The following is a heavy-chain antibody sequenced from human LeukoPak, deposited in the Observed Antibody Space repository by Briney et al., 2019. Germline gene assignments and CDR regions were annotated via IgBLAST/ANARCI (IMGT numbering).Heavy chain of an antibody. V-gene: IGHV3-11*04. Sequence: GGSLRLSCAASGFTFSDYYMSWIRQAPGKGLERVSYISSSGSTIYYADSVKGRFTISRDNAKNSLYLQMNSLRAEDTAVYYCARDLAAAGTEDNHYFDYWGQGTLVTVSS. CDR1: GFTFSDYY. CDR2: ISSSGSTI. D-gene: IGHD6-13*01. J-gene: IGHJ4*02. CDR3: ARDLAAAGTEDNHYFDY.